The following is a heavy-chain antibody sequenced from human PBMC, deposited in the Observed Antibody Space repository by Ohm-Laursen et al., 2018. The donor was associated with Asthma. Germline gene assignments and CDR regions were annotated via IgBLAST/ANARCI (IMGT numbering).Heavy chain of an antibody. CDR3: ARASGGYYIDY. CDR1: GFTFSDYY. CDR2: IGNSGSAI. D-gene: IGHD1-26*01. J-gene: IGHJ4*02. Sequence: SLRLSCAASGFTFSDYYMSFIRQAPGKGLEWVSYIGNSGSAIYYADSVKGRFTLSRDNAKNSLYLQMNSLRVEDTAVYYCARASGGYYIDYWGQGTLVTVSS. V-gene: IGHV3-11*01.